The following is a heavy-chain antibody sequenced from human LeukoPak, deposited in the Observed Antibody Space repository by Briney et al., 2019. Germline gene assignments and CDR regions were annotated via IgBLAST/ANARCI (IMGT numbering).Heavy chain of an antibody. CDR1: GGSISSGGYY. CDR2: IYYSGST. CDR3: ASNYYGSGTYRY. Sequence: SETLSLTCTVSGGSISSGGYYWSWIRQHPGKGLEWIGYIYYSGSTYYNPSLKSRVTISVDTSENQFSLKLSSVTAADTAVYYCASNYYGSGTYRYWGQGTLVTVSS. V-gene: IGHV4-31*03. J-gene: IGHJ4*02. D-gene: IGHD3-10*01.